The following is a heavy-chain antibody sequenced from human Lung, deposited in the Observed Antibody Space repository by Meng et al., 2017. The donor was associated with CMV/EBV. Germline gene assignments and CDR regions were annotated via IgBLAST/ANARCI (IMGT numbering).Heavy chain of an antibody. J-gene: IGHJ6*02. CDR1: SGSTATSSYY. D-gene: IGHD2-2*01. CDR2: IYYSGST. CDR3: ARGRGQYHLLSRTYSYYGNDV. V-gene: IGHV4-39*07. Sequence: SEXLSLXXTLASGSTATSSYYCGWIRQPPGKGLEWIGSIYYSGSTYYNPSLKSRVTITVATSKNQCSLKLRSVTPTDTDVDYCARGRGQYHLLSRTYSYYGNDVWDREXMVTVSS.